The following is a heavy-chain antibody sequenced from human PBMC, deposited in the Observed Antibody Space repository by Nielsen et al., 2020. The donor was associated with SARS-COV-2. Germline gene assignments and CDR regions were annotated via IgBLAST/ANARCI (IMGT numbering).Heavy chain of an antibody. Sequence: GPLRLSCTVSGGSISSSSYYWGWIRQPPGKGLEWIGSIYYSGSTYYNPSLKSRVTISVDTSKNQFSLKLSSVTAADTAVYYCARPSSDILTGLDAFDIWGQGTMVTVSS. J-gene: IGHJ3*02. CDR3: ARPSSDILTGLDAFDI. CDR2: IYYSGST. V-gene: IGHV4-39*01. CDR1: GGSISSSSYY. D-gene: IGHD3-9*01.